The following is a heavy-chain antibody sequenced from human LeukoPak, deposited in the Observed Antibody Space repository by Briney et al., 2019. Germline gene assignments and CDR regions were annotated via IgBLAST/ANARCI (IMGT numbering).Heavy chain of an antibody. J-gene: IGHJ5*02. CDR2: MKPNSGNT. Sequence: GASVKVSCKASGYTFTNYDINWVRQATGQGLEWMGYMKPNSGNTGYAQKFQGRVTITRNTSISTAYMELSSLRSEDTAVYYCARGLKYVGRGFDPWGQGTLVTVSS. D-gene: IGHD3-10*01. V-gene: IGHV1-8*01. CDR3: ARGLKYVGRGFDP. CDR1: GYTFTNYD.